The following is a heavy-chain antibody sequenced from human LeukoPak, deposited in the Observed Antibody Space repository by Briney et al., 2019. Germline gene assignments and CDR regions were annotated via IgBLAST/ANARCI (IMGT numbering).Heavy chain of an antibody. J-gene: IGHJ5*02. CDR2: ISSSSSTI. D-gene: IGHD3-10*01. V-gene: IGHV3-48*01. CDR3: AKSMVRGVSGNWFDP. CDR1: GFTFSVYS. Sequence: GGSLRLSCAASGFTFSVYSMNWVRQAPGKGLEWVSYISSSSSTIYYADSVKGRFTISRDNSKNTLYLQMNSLRAEDTAVYYCAKSMVRGVSGNWFDPWGQGTLVTVSS.